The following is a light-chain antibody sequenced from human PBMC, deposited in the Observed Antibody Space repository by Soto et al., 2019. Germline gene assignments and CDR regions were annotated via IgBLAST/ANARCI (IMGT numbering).Light chain of an antibody. CDR1: QSVSSTY. CDR3: QQYGSSIT. CDR2: GAS. Sequence: SPGTLSLSPGERATLSCRASQSVSSTYLAWYQHKPGQAPRLLIYGASSRATGIPDRFSGSGSGTDFTLTISRLEPEDFAVYYCQQYGSSITFGQGTRLEIK. J-gene: IGKJ5*01. V-gene: IGKV3-20*01.